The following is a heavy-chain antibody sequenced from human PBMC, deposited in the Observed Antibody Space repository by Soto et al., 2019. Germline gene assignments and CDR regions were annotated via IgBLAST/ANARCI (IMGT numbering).Heavy chain of an antibody. D-gene: IGHD2-15*01. CDR2: IYYSGSA. J-gene: IGHJ4*02. Sequence: QVQLQESGPGLVKPSETLSLTCTVSGGSISSYYCSWIRQPPGKGLEWIGYIYYSGSANYNPSLKCRVTISVDTSKNQFSLKLSSVTAADTAVYYCARAGAATLSDYWGQGTLVTVSS. CDR3: ARAGAATLSDY. CDR1: GGSISSYY. V-gene: IGHV4-59*01.